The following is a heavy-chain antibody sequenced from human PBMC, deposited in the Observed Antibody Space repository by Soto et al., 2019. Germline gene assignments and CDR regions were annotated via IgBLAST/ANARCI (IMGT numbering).Heavy chain of an antibody. CDR1: GYTFTGYY. CDR3: AREIVGATNWFDP. V-gene: IGHV1-2*04. D-gene: IGHD1-26*01. Sequence: QVQLVQSGAEVKKPGASVKVSCKASGYTFTGYYMHWVRQAPGQGLELMGWINPNSVGTNYAQKFQGWVTMPRDTSISTAYMELSRLRSDDTAVYYCAREIVGATNWFDPWGQGTLVTVSS. J-gene: IGHJ5*02. CDR2: INPNSVGT.